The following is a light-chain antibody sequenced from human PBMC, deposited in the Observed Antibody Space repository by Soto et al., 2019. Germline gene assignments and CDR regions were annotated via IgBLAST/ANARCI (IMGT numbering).Light chain of an antibody. CDR3: QSYDSSLSGDVV. CDR2: GNS. Sequence: QLVLTQPPSVSGAPGQRVTISCTGSSSIIGAGYDVHWYQQLPGTVPKLLIYGNSNRPSGVPDRFSGSKSGTSASLAITGLQAEDEADYYCQSYDSSLSGDVVFGGGTKLTVL. V-gene: IGLV1-40*01. J-gene: IGLJ2*01. CDR1: SSIIGAGYD.